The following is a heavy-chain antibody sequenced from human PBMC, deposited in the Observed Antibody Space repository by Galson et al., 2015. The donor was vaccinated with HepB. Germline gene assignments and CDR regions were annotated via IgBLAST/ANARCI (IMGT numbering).Heavy chain of an antibody. Sequence: SLRLSCAASGFTLRYYAMSWVRQAPGKGLEWVSAITPSGDNTYSADSMKGRFTISRDNSQTTLFLQMNSLRADDTAIYFCAKVFPEKTNGWYRQALYYFDSWGQGTRVTVSS. CDR2: ITPSGDNT. D-gene: IGHD6-19*01. V-gene: IGHV3-23*01. J-gene: IGHJ4*02. CDR3: AKVFPEKTNGWYRQALYYFDS. CDR1: GFTLRYYA.